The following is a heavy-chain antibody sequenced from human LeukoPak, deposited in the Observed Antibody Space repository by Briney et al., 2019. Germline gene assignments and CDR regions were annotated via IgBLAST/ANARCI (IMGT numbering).Heavy chain of an antibody. Sequence: ASVKVSCKASGYTFTSYYMHWVRQAPGQGLEWMGIINPSGGSTSYAQKFQGRVTMTRDMSTSTVYMELSSLRSEDTAVYYCARVDTHSSSYNWFDPWGQGTLVTVPS. CDR2: INPSGGST. V-gene: IGHV1-46*01. D-gene: IGHD6-13*01. J-gene: IGHJ5*02. CDR3: ARVDTHSSSYNWFDP. CDR1: GYTFTSYY.